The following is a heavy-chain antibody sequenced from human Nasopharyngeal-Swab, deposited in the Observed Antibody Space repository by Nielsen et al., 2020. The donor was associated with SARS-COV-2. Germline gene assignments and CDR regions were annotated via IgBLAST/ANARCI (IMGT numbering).Heavy chain of an antibody. V-gene: IGHV3-30-3*01. D-gene: IGHD1-26*01. CDR2: ISYDGSNK. CDR3: AKDRSGSYDY. Sequence: GESLKISCAASGFTFSSYAMHWVRQAPGKGLEWAAVISYDGSNKYYADSVKGRFTISRDNSKNTLYLQMNSLRADDTAVYYCAKDRSGSYDYWGQGTLVTVSS. CDR1: GFTFSSYA. J-gene: IGHJ4*02.